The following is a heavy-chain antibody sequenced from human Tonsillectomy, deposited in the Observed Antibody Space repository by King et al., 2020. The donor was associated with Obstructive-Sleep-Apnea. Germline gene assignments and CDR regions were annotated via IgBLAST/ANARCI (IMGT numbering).Heavy chain of an antibody. CDR3: ANRRPRNSRSWDFDY. CDR2: ISYDGTKT. Sequence: VQLVESGGGVVQPGTSLRLSCAASGLTFRDYGMHWVRQAPGKGLEWVAFISYDGTKTYYTDSVQGRFTISRDNSKKTLYLQMNSLRREDTAVYYCANRRPRNSRSWDFDYWGQGTLVTVSS. V-gene: IGHV3-30*18. J-gene: IGHJ4*02. CDR1: GLTFRDYG. D-gene: IGHD1-14*01.